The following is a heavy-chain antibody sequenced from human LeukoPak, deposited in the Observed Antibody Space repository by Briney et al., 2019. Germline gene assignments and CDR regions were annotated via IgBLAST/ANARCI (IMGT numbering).Heavy chain of an antibody. CDR3: ASGYSDYADYYNYYMDV. Sequence: ASVKVSCKASGYTFTGYYMHWVRQAPGQGLEWMGWINPDSGGTNYAQKFQGRVTMTRDTSITTAYMELSRLTSDDTAVYYCASGYSDYADYYNYYMDVWGKGTTVTVSS. D-gene: IGHD4-11*01. CDR2: INPDSGGT. J-gene: IGHJ6*03. V-gene: IGHV1-2*02. CDR1: GYTFTGYY.